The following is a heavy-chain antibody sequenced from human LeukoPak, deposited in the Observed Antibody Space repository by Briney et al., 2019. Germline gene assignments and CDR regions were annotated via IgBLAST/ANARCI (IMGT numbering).Heavy chain of an antibody. CDR3: ARHEGYCSSTSCYPEAFDI. CDR2: IYPGASDT. J-gene: IGHJ3*02. Sequence: GDSLKISCKASGYSFTSYWIGWVRQMPGKGLEWMGIIYPGASDTRYSPSFQGQVTISADKSISTAYLQWSSLKASDTAMYYCARHEGYCSSTSCYPEAFDIWGQGTMVTVSS. D-gene: IGHD2-2*01. V-gene: IGHV5-51*01. CDR1: GYSFTSYW.